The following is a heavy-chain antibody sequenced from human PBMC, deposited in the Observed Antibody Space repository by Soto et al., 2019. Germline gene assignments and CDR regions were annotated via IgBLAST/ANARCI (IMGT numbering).Heavy chain of an antibody. J-gene: IGHJ4*02. CDR2: ISGSGGST. V-gene: IGHV3-23*01. CDR1: GFTFSSYA. CDR3: ARRGSSSYFDY. Sequence: EVQRLESGGGLVQPGGSLRHSCAASGFTFSSYAMRWVRQAPGKGLEWVSAISGSGGSTYYADSVKGRFTISRDNSKNTLFLQMNSLRAEDTAVYYCARRGSSSYFDYWGQGTLVTVSS. D-gene: IGHD6-13*01.